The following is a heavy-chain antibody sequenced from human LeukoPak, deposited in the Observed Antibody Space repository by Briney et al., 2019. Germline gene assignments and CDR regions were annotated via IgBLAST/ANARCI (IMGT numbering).Heavy chain of an antibody. Sequence: GGSLRLSCAASGFTFSTYAMIWVRQAPGKGLEWVSSINSNGDYIYYSDSVKGRFSISRDSARNSVYLQMNSLRAEDTAVYYCARGLGYFDWLFLYWGQGTLLTVSS. D-gene: IGHD3-9*01. CDR3: ARGLGYFDWLFLY. V-gene: IGHV3-21*06. CDR1: GFTFSTYA. J-gene: IGHJ4*02. CDR2: INSNGDYI.